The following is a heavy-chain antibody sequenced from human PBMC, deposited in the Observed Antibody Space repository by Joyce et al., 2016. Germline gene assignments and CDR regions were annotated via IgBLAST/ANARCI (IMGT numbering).Heavy chain of an antibody. CDR2: IFPGDSDT. CDR3: ARNYYGSGSYYRAFDY. CDR1: GYSFTNYW. V-gene: IGHV5-51*01. Sequence: EVQLVQSGAEVKKPGESLKISCKASGYSFTNYWIGWVRQMPGKGLGCMVIIFPGDSDTRYSPSFQGQVTISADKSISTAYLQWSSLKASDTAMYYCARNYYGSGSYYRAFDYWGQGTLVTVSS. J-gene: IGHJ4*02. D-gene: IGHD3-10*01.